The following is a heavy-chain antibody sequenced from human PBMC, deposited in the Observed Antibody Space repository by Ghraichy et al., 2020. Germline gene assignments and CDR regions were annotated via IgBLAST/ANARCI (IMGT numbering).Heavy chain of an antibody. D-gene: IGHD3-22*01. J-gene: IGHJ3*02. V-gene: IGHV1-8*03. Sequence: ASVKVSCKASGYTFSNFDVNWVRLATGQGLEWMGWMNPNSRNTGYAQKFQGRVTITMSTSISTAYMELSSLRSEDTAVYYCARARFDSSGYYSDGFDIWGQGTMVTVSS. CDR3: ARARFDSSGYYSDGFDI. CDR1: GYTFSNFD. CDR2: MNPNSRNT.